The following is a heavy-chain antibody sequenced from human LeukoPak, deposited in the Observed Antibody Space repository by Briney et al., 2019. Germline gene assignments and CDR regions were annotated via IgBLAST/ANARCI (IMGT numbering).Heavy chain of an antibody. V-gene: IGHV3-74*01. Sequence: PGGSLRLSCAASELTFSRYWMQWVRQAPGKGLVWVSRLNSDGSSTNYADSVKGRCTISRDNAKNTLYLQMNSLRAEDTAVYYCTFSSFGEHRGFDAFDIWGQGTMVTVSS. CDR2: LNSDGSST. J-gene: IGHJ3*02. CDR3: TFSSFGEHRGFDAFDI. CDR1: ELTFSRYW. D-gene: IGHD3-10*01.